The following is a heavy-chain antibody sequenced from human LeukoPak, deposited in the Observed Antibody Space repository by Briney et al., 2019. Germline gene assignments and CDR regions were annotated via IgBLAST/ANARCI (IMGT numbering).Heavy chain of an antibody. CDR2: VFYSGST. J-gene: IGHJ3*02. D-gene: IGHD2-21*02. Sequence: SETLSLTCTVSGGSITNYYWNWIRQPPGKGLEWIGYVFYSGSTNYNPSLKSRVTISVDTSKNQFSLKLTSVTAADTALYYCARDAVTYDAFDTWGQGTMVTVSS. CDR1: GGSITNYY. V-gene: IGHV4-59*01. CDR3: ARDAVTYDAFDT.